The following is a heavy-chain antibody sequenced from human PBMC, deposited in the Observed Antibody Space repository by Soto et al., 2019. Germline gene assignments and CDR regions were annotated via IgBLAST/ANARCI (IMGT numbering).Heavy chain of an antibody. Sequence: QVQLVQSGAEVKKPGSSVKVSCKTSGGTFSTSAISWVRQAPGQGLEWVGGIMPVFPTPDYAQNFQCRVTITADDSTPTAYLELTSLRADDTAVYYCARVKDRLQLGGNYYYILDVWGQVTAITVSS. D-gene: IGHD1-1*01. V-gene: IGHV1-69*12. CDR2: IMPVFPTP. CDR3: ARVKDRLQLGGNYYYILDV. CDR1: GGTFSTSA. J-gene: IGHJ6*02.